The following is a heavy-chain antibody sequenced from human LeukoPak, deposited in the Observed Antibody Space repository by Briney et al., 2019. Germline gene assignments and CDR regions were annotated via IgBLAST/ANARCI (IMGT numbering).Heavy chain of an antibody. CDR2: ISHDGSKE. Sequence: GGSLRLSCAASGFTSSNYAFHWVRQAPGKGLEWVAVISHDGSKEYYADSVEGRFTISRDNSKNTLYLQMNSLRREDTAVFSCARERSSGSYYDYWGQGTLVTVSS. CDR1: GFTSSNYA. V-gene: IGHV3-30*04. CDR3: ARERSSGSYYDY. J-gene: IGHJ4*02. D-gene: IGHD1-26*01.